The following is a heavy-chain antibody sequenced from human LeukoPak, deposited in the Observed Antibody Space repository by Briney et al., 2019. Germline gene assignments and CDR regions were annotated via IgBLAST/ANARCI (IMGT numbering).Heavy chain of an antibody. J-gene: IGHJ4*02. V-gene: IGHV1-2*02. CDR3: ARDRRHYGGVGLDY. D-gene: IGHD4-23*01. CDR1: GYTFTGYY. Sequence: ASVKVSCKASGYTFTGYYMHWVRQAPGQGLEWMGWINPNSGGTNYAQKFQGRVTMTRDTSISTVYMELSSLRSDDTAVYYCARDRRHYGGVGLDYWGQGTLVTVSS. CDR2: INPNSGGT.